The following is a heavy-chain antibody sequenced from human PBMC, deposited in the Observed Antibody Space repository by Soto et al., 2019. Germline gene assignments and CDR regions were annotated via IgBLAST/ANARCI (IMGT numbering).Heavy chain of an antibody. V-gene: IGHV3-53*01. CDR1: GFTVSSNY. CDR2: IYSGGST. J-gene: IGHJ4*02. CDR3: ARGHRDILTGYYDY. Sequence: VQLVESGGGLIQPGGSLRLSCAASGFTVSSNYMSWVRQAPGKGLEWVSVIYSGGSTYYADSVKGRFTISRDNSKNTLYLQMNSLRAEDTAVYYCARGHRDILTGYYDYWGQGTLVTVSS. D-gene: IGHD3-9*01.